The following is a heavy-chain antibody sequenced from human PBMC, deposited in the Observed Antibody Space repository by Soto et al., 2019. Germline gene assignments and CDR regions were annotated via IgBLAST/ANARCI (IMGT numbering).Heavy chain of an antibody. D-gene: IGHD2-8*01. Sequence: XXTLSLTCAVSGLSISSTNWWTWVRQAPGKGLEWIGEMWPSGGTTYNPSLQNRVTISVDNSKNHLSLTLTSVTPADTAIYYCARCLHCSNGGRFDPWGQGALVTVSS. CDR2: MWPSGGT. CDR3: ARCLHCSNGGRFDP. J-gene: IGHJ5*02. CDR1: GLSISSTNW. V-gene: IGHV4-4*02.